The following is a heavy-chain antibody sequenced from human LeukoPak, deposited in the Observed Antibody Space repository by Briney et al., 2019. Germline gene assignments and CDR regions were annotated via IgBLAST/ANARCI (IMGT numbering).Heavy chain of an antibody. D-gene: IGHD6-19*01. CDR2: IYYSEST. CDR3: ARDGSGWSGWFDP. CDR1: GGSINSYY. Sequence: SETLSLTCTVSGGSINSYYWSWIRQSPGKGLEWIGYIYYSESTNYNPPLKSRVTISVDTSKSQFSLKLTSVTAADTAVYYCARDGSGWSGWFDPWGQGTLVTVSS. J-gene: IGHJ5*02. V-gene: IGHV4-59*01.